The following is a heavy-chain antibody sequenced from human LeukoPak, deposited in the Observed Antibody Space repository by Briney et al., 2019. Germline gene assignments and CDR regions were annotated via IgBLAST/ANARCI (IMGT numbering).Heavy chain of an antibody. Sequence: TGGSLRLSCAASGFTFSSYSMNWVRQAPGKGLEWVSSISSSSSYIYYADSVKGRFTISRDNAKNSLYLQMNSLRDEDTAVYYCVREAVNDYGDYVFWFDPWGQGTLVTVSS. J-gene: IGHJ5*02. CDR1: GFTFSSYS. D-gene: IGHD4-17*01. V-gene: IGHV3-21*01. CDR2: ISSSSSYI. CDR3: VREAVNDYGDYVFWFDP.